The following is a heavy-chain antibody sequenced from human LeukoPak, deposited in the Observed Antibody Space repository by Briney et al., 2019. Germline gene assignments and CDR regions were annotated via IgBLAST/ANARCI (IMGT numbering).Heavy chain of an antibody. CDR3: ARDGGSGTPNTYFDY. CDR1: GLTFSGYW. D-gene: IGHD3-10*01. J-gene: IGHJ4*02. V-gene: IGHV3-74*01. Sequence: GGSLRLSCAASGLTFSGYWMHWVRQAPGKGLVWVSRINGDGSTTNYADSVKGRFTISRDNSKNTLYLQMNSLRAEDTAVYYCARDGGSGTPNTYFDYWGQGTLVTVSS. CDR2: INGDGSTT.